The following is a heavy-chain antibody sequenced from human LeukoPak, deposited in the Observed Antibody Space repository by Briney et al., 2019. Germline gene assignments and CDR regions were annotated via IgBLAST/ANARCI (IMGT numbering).Heavy chain of an antibody. CDR2: TYYRSKWYN. CDR1: GDSVSSNSAT. D-gene: IGHD2-2*01. J-gene: IGHJ4*02. V-gene: IGHV6-1*01. Sequence: SQTLSLTCAISGDSVSSNSATWNWIRQSPSRGLEWLGRTYYRSKWYNEYAVSVKSRITINPDTSKNRFSLKLNSVTPEDTAVYYCAGSHSSTWYPDCWGQGTLVTVSS. CDR3: AGSHSSTWYPDC.